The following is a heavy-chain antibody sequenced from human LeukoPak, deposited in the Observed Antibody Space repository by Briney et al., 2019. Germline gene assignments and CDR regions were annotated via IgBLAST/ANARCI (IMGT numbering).Heavy chain of an antibody. D-gene: IGHD2-2*02. Sequence: SETLSLTCTVSGGSISSGGYYWSWIRQHPGKGLEWIGYIYYSGSTYYNPSLKSRVTISADTSKNQFSLKLSSVTAADTAVYYCARVIVVVPAAIREEWFDPWGQGTLVTVSS. CDR2: IYYSGST. V-gene: IGHV4-31*03. J-gene: IGHJ5*02. CDR3: ARVIVVVPAAIREEWFDP. CDR1: GGSISSGGYY.